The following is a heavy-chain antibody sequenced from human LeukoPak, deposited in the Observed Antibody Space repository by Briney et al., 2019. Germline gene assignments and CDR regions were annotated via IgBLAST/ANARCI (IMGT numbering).Heavy chain of an antibody. V-gene: IGHV4-31*03. J-gene: IGHJ4*02. CDR3: ARASDTAMVHFDY. CDR2: IYYSGST. Sequence: PSETLSLTCTVSGGSISSGGYYWSWIRQHPGEGLEWIGYIYYSGSTYYNPSLKSRVTISVDTSKNQFSLKLSSVTAADTAVYYCARASDTAMVHFDYWGQGTLVTVSS. CDR1: GGSISSGGYY. D-gene: IGHD5-18*01.